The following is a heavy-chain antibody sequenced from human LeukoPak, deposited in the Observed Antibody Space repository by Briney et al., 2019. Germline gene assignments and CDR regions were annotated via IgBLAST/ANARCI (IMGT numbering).Heavy chain of an antibody. CDR2: ISSSSSYI. CDR1: GFTFSSYS. CDR3: ARGAHSSGWLYDY. V-gene: IGHV3-21*01. J-gene: IGHJ4*02. Sequence: PGGSLRLSCAASGFTFSSYSMNWVRQAPGKGLEWVSSISSSSSYIYYADSVKGRFTISRDNAKNSLYLQMNSLRAEDTAVYYCARGAHSSGWLYDYRGQGTLVTVSS. D-gene: IGHD6-19*01.